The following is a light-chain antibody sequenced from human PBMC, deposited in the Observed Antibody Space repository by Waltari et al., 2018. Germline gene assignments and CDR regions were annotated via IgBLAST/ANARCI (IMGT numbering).Light chain of an antibody. V-gene: IGLV2-14*02. Sequence: QSALTQPASVSGSPGQSITISCPWASSDVGRYNLVSWSQQHPGKAPKLIIYEATKRPSGVSDRFSGSKSGYTASLTISGLQADDEADYYCCSYTSSSTPRLFGGGTKLTVL. J-gene: IGLJ3*02. CDR2: EAT. CDR3: CSYTSSSTPRL. CDR1: SSDVGRYNL.